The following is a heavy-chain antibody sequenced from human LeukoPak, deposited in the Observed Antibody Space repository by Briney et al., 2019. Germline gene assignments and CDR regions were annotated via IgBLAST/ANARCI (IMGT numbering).Heavy chain of an antibody. J-gene: IGHJ4*02. CDR1: GFTFSSYA. CDR3: ARDMGHLRFLEWLLTNTTGGFDY. V-gene: IGHV3-30-3*01. CDR2: ISYDGSNK. D-gene: IGHD3-3*01. Sequence: PGRSLRLSCAASGFTFSSYAMHWVRQAPGKGLEWVAVISYDGSNKYYADSVKGRFTISRDNSKNTLYLQMSSLRAEDTAVYYCARDMGHLRFLEWLLTNTTGGFDYWGQGTLVTVSS.